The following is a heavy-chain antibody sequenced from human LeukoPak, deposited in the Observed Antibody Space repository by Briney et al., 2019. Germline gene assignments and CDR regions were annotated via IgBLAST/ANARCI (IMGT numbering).Heavy chain of an antibody. V-gene: IGHV3-23*01. CDR1: GFTFNSFA. D-gene: IGHD6-19*01. CDR3: AKDYRYGSA. Sequence: GGSLRLSCAASGFTFNSFAFTWVRQAPGRGLEWVSAINVRGDGTYYADPVRGRFTIPRDNSKNTLYLQMNSLRVDDTALYYCAKDYRYGSAWGPGTLVVVSS. J-gene: IGHJ5*02. CDR2: INVRGDGT.